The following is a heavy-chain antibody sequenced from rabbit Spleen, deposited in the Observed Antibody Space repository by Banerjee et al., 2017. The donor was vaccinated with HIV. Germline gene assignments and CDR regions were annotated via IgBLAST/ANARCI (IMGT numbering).Heavy chain of an antibody. D-gene: IGHD1-1*01. V-gene: IGHV1S45*01. CDR2: INTVTGKA. Sequence: QEQLVESGGGLVKPEGSLTLTCKASGFSFSDRDVMCWVRQAPGKGLEWIACINTVTGKAVYASWAKGRFIMSRTSSTTVTLQMTSLTAADTATYFCARDTSTSFSTYGMDLWGPGTLVTVS. J-gene: IGHJ6*01. CDR3: ARDTSTSFSTYGMDL. CDR1: GFSFSDRDV.